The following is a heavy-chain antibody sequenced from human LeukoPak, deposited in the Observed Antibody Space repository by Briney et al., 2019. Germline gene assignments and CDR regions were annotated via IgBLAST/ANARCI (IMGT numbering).Heavy chain of an antibody. J-gene: IGHJ4*02. Sequence: PGGSLRLSCAASGFTFSTYWMSWVRQAPGKGLEWVANIKQDGSEKYYVDSVKGRFTISRDNAKNSLYLQMNSLRAEDTAVYYCAKDVGRVGASRFDHWGQGTLVTVSS. CDR1: GFTFSTYW. CDR3: AKDVGRVGASRFDH. CDR2: IKQDGSEK. V-gene: IGHV3-7*01. D-gene: IGHD1-26*01.